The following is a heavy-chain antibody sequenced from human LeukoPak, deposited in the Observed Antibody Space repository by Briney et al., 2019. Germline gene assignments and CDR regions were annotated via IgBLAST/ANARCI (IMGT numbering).Heavy chain of an antibody. CDR1: GFTFSSYA. D-gene: IGHD3-9*01. CDR2: ISSSSSYI. CDR3: ARDSGRYFDWLPRGYFDY. V-gene: IGHV3-21*01. J-gene: IGHJ4*02. Sequence: PGGSLRLSCAASGFTFSSYAMSWVRQAPGKGLEWVSSISSSSSYIYYADSVKGRFTISRDNAKNSLYLQMNSLRAEDTAVYYCARDSGRYFDWLPRGYFDYWGQGTLVTVSS.